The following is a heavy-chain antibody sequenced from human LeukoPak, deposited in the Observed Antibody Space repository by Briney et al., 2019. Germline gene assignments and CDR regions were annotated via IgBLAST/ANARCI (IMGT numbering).Heavy chain of an antibody. CDR1: GGSISSYY. CDR3: ARGYHDFSGYWLSYFDY. Sequence: PSETLSLTRTVSGGSISSYYRSWIRQPPGKGLEWIGYIYYSGSTNYNPSLKSRVTISVDTSKNQFSLKLSSVTAADTAVYYCARGYHDFSGYWLSYFDYWGQGTLVTVSS. D-gene: IGHD3-22*01. J-gene: IGHJ4*02. CDR2: IYYSGST. V-gene: IGHV4-59*01.